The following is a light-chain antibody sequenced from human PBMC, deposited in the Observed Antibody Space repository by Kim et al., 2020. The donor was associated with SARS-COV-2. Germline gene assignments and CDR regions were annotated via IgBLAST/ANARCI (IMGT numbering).Light chain of an antibody. Sequence: GQRVTISCPGSNSNIGNNPINWFQQFPGTAPKLLIYSDNQRPSGVPDRFSGSKSGTSASLAISGLQSEDEADFYCAAWDDTLKGWVFGGGTQLTVL. V-gene: IGLV1-44*01. CDR3: AAWDDTLKGWV. J-gene: IGLJ3*02. CDR2: SDN. CDR1: NSNIGNNP.